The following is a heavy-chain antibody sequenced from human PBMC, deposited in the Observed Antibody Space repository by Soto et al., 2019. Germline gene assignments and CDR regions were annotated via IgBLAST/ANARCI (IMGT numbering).Heavy chain of an antibody. J-gene: IGHJ4*02. CDR2: ITGASGDT. CDR1: GYTLNTYP. Sequence: QVHLVQSGAEVKKPGASVILSCKASGYTLNTYPLHWVRQAPGQGLEWMGLITGASGDTKYSQKFQDRVTFTTDPSAIAAYLEPSSVRSEDTAVYCCTAALRLGHYLLKHWGQGTPRSVSP. CDR3: TAALRLGHYLLKH. V-gene: IGHV1-3*01. D-gene: IGHD4-17*01.